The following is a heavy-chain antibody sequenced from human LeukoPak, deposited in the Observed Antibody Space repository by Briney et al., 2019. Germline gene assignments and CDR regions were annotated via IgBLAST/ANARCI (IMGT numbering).Heavy chain of an antibody. CDR2: IYSGGST. V-gene: IGHV3-66*01. Sequence: GGSLRLSCAASGFTFSSYEMNWVRQAPGKGLEWVSVIYSGGSTYYADSVKGRFTISRDNSKNTLYLQMNSLRAEDTAVYYCARDRRGYSSSWYPPSSWFDPWGQGTLVTVSS. D-gene: IGHD6-13*01. CDR3: ARDRRGYSSSWYPPSSWFDP. J-gene: IGHJ5*02. CDR1: GFTFSSYE.